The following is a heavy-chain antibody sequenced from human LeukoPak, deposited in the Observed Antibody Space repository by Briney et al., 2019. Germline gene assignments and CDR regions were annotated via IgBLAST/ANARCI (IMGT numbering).Heavy chain of an antibody. V-gene: IGHV4-39*07. CDR2: IYYSGST. D-gene: IGHD6-13*01. CDR3: ARDLFTSSWYRWFDP. Sequence: SETLSLTCTVSGGSIGSSSYYWGWIRQPPGKGLEWIGSIYYSGSTYYNPSLKSRVTISVDTSKNQFSLKLSSVTAADTAVYYCARDLFTSSWYRWFDPWGQGTLVTVSS. J-gene: IGHJ5*02. CDR1: GGSIGSSSYY.